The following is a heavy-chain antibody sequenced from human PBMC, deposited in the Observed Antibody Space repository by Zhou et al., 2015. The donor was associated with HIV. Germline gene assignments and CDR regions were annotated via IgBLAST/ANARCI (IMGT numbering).Heavy chain of an antibody. J-gene: IGHJ5*02. CDR1: GFTFSSYA. CDR2: ISGSGGST. V-gene: IGHV3-23*01. Sequence: EVQLLESGGGLVQPGGSLRLSCEASGFTFSSYAMNWVRQAPGKGLEWVSLISGSGGSTYYADSVKGRFTISRDNSKNTLYLQMNSLRAEDTAVYYCARSLVTDWFDPWGQGTLVTVSS. D-gene: IGHD4-23*01. CDR3: ARSLVTDWFDP.